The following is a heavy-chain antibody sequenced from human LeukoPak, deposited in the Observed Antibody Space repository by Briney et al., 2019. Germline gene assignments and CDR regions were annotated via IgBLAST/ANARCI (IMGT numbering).Heavy chain of an antibody. J-gene: IGHJ3*02. D-gene: IGHD1-26*01. V-gene: IGHV1-3*01. CDR2: INAGNGNT. CDR1: GYTFTSYA. CDR3: ARVGSSDAFDI. Sequence: ASVKVSCEASGYTFTSYAMHWVRQAPGQRLEWMGWINAGNGNTKYSQKFQGRVTITRDTSASTAYMELSSLRSEDTAVYYCARVGSSDAFDIWGQGTMVTVSS.